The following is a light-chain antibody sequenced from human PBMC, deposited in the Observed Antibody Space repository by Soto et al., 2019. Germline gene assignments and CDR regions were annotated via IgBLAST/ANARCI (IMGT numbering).Light chain of an antibody. CDR3: QVWDSSSDHVV. V-gene: IGLV3-21*04. CDR2: YDS. CDR1: DIGSKS. Sequence: SYELTQSPSVSVAPGMTARITCGGNDIGSKSVHWYQQKPRQAPVVVIYYDSDRPSGIPARFSGSNPVNTATLTISRVEAGDEADYYCQVWDSSSDHVVFGGGTKLTVL. J-gene: IGLJ2*01.